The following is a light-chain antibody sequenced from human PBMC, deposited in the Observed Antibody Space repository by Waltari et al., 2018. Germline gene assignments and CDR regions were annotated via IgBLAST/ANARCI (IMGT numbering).Light chain of an antibody. CDR1: SSDVGGYKY. CDR3: SSYTSSSTS. CDR2: DVS. J-gene: IGLJ2*01. Sequence: QSALTQPASVSGSPGQSITISCTGTSSDVGGYKYVSCYQQHPGKAPKLMIYDVSNRPSGVSNRFSGSKSGNTASLTISGLQAEDEADYYCSSYTSSSTSFGGGTKLTVL. V-gene: IGLV2-14*01.